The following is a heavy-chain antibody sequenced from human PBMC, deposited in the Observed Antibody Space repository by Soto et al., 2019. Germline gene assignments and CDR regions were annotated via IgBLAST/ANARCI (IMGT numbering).Heavy chain of an antibody. CDR3: ARDLKGSTCYDY. Sequence: SDTLSLTCTVSGGSISSGGYYWSWIRQHPGKGLEWIGYIYYSGSTYYNPSLKSRVTISVDTSKNQFSLKLRSVTAADTAVYYCARDLKGSTCYDYWGQGTLVTVSS. D-gene: IGHD6-13*01. CDR2: IYYSGST. V-gene: IGHV4-31*03. J-gene: IGHJ4*02. CDR1: GGSISSGGYY.